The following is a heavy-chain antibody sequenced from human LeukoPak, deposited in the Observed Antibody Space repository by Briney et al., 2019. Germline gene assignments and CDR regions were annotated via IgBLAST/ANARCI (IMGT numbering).Heavy chain of an antibody. CDR2: ISYDGSNK. J-gene: IGHJ4*02. D-gene: IGHD1-26*01. CDR3: ARVNSAVGATPGRYYFDY. CDR1: GFTFSSYA. Sequence: GGSLRLSCAASGFTFSSYAMHWVRQAPGKGLEWVAVISYDGSNKYYADSVKGRFTISRDNSKNTLYLQMNSLRAEDTAVYYCARVNSAVGATPGRYYFDYWGQGTLVTVSS. V-gene: IGHV3-30*04.